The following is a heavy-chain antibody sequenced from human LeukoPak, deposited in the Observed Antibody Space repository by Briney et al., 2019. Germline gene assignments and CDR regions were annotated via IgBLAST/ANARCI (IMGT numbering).Heavy chain of an antibody. CDR2: IHHSGRT. Sequence: SETLSLTCAVYGGSFSGYSWSWIRQPPGKVLGWIGEIHHSGRTNYNPSLKSRVTISVDTSKTQFALKLSSVTAAATAVYYCARRLGYSSSWRGRYYFDYWGQGTLVTVSS. CDR3: ARRLGYSSSWRGRYYFDY. V-gene: IGHV4-34*01. CDR1: GGSFSGYS. J-gene: IGHJ4*02. D-gene: IGHD6-13*01.